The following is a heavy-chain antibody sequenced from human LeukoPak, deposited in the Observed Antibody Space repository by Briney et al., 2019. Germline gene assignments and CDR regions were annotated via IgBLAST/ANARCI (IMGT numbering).Heavy chain of an antibody. CDR1: GFTLSSSW. J-gene: IGHJ4*02. CDR3: ASRSFDY. CDR2: IRQDGNER. V-gene: IGHV3-7*01. Sequence: GGSLRLSCAASGFTLSSSWMTWVRQAPGRGLEGVATIRQDGNERYYVDSVKGRFTISRDNAKNSLYLQMNSLRAEDTAVYYCASRSFDYWGQGTLVTVSS.